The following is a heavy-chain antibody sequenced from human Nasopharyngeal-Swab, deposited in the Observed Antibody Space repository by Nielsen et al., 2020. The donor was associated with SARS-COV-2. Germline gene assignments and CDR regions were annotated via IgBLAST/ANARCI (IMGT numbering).Heavy chain of an antibody. D-gene: IGHD5-24*01. CDR2: IIPILGIA. CDR3: ARGWERWLRSPGNAFDI. Sequence: WERQAPGRGLEWMGRIIPILGIANYAQKFQGRVTITADKSTSTAYMELSSLRSEDTAVYYCARGWERWLRSPGNAFDIWGQGTMVTVSS. V-gene: IGHV1-69*02. J-gene: IGHJ3*02.